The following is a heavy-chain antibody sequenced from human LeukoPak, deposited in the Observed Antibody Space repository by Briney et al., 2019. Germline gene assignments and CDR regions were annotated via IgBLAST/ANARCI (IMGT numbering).Heavy chain of an antibody. V-gene: IGHV1-24*01. CDR2: FDPEDGET. J-gene: IGHJ3*02. D-gene: IGHD2-8*01. CDR3: ATVLAEMVYGDAFDI. Sequence: ASVKVPCTVSGYTLTELSMHWVRQAPGKGLEWMGGFDPEDGETIYAQKFQGRVTMTEDTSTDTAYMELSSLRSEDTAVYYCATVLAEMVYGDAFDIWGQGTMVTVSS. CDR1: GYTLTELS.